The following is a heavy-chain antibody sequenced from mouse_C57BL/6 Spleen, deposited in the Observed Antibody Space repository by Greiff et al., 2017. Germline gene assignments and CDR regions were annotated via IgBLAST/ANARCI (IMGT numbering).Heavy chain of an antibody. J-gene: IGHJ3*01. CDR3: ALYDGYPFAY. D-gene: IGHD2-3*01. CDR1: GFTFSDYG. Sequence: EVQVVESGGGLVKPGGSLKLSCAASGFTFSDYGMPWVRQAPEKGLEWVAYISSGSSTIYYADTVKGRFTISRDNAKNTLFLQMTSLRSEDTAMYYCALYDGYPFAYWGQGTLVTVSA. CDR2: ISSGSSTI. V-gene: IGHV5-17*01.